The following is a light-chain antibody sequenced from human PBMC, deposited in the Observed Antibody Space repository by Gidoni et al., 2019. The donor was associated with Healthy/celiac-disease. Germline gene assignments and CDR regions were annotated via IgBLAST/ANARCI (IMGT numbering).Light chain of an antibody. CDR3: QQYNSYSRT. Sequence: DIQITQSPSTQSASVGDRVTITCRASQSISSWLAWYQQKPGKAPKLLIYNASSLARGVPSRFSGSGSGTEFTLTISSLQPDDFATYYCQQYNSYSRTFGQXTKLEIK. V-gene: IGKV1-5*03. CDR1: QSISSW. CDR2: NAS. J-gene: IGKJ2*01.